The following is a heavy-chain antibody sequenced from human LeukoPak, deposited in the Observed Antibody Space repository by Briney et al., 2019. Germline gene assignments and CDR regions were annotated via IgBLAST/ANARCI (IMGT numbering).Heavy chain of an antibody. CDR3: ARGGSPYNWFDP. CDR1: GGSISSGSYY. V-gene: IGHV4-61*02. Sequence: SETLSLTCTVSGGSISSGSYYWSWIRQPAGKGLEWIGRIYTSGSTTYNPSLKSRVTISVDTSKNQFSLKLSSVTAADTAVYYCARGGSPYNWFDPWGQGTLVTVSS. CDR2: IYTSGST. D-gene: IGHD2-15*01. J-gene: IGHJ5*02.